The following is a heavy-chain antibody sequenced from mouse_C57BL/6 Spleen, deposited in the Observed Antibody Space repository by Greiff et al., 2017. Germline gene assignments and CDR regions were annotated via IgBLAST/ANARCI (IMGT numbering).Heavy chain of an antibody. D-gene: IGHD1-1*01. Sequence: EVMLVESGGDLVKPGGSLKLSCAASGFTFSSYGMSWVRQTPDKRLEWVATISSGGSYTYYPHSVKGPVTISRDNAKNTLDLQMSSLKSEDTAMYYGAKQGILRAYWDFDVWGTGTTVTVSS. CDR1: GFTFSSYG. CDR3: AKQGILRAYWDFDV. V-gene: IGHV5-6*01. CDR2: ISSGGSYT. J-gene: IGHJ1*03.